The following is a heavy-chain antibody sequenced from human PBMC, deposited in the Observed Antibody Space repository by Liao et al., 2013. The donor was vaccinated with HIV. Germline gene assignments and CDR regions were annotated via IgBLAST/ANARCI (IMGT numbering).Heavy chain of an antibody. Sequence: QMQLQESGPGLVKPSQTLSLTCTVSGGSINSGSYFWSWIRQPAGKGLEWIGRIYISGRTDYNPSLKSRVTISMDTSKNQFYLNLRSVTAADTAVYYCARLRRSGGSYWGQGTLVTVSS. V-gene: IGHV4-61*02. D-gene: IGHD2-15*01. CDR3: ARLRRSGGSY. CDR1: GGSINSGSYF. J-gene: IGHJ4*02. CDR2: IYISGRT.